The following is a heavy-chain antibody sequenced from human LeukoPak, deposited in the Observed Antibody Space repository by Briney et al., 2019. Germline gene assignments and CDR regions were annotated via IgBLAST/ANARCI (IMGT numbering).Heavy chain of an antibody. D-gene: IGHD3-10*01. J-gene: IGHJ4*02. CDR3: AGPKGLYYYGSGSFSFDY. CDR2: IYPGDSDS. V-gene: IGHV5-51*01. CDR1: GYSFTNYW. Sequence: GESLKISCKGSGYSFTNYWIGWVRQMPGKGLEWMGIIYPGDSDSRYSPSFQGQVTISADKSISTAYLQWSSLKASDTAIYYCAGPKGLYYYGSGSFSFDYWGQGTLVTVSS.